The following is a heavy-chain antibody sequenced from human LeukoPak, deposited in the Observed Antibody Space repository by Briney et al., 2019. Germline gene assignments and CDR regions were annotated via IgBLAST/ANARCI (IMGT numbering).Heavy chain of an antibody. J-gene: IGHJ3*02. Sequence: PSVTLSLTCTVSGGSISSSSYYWGWIRQPPGKGLEWIGSIYYSGSTYYNPSLKSRVTISVDTSKNQFSLKLSSVTAADTAVYYCARLSRGAREYYYDSSGYSDDAFDIWGQGTMVTVSS. CDR1: GGSISSSSYY. CDR2: IYYSGST. D-gene: IGHD3-22*01. V-gene: IGHV4-39*01. CDR3: ARLSRGAREYYYDSSGYSDDAFDI.